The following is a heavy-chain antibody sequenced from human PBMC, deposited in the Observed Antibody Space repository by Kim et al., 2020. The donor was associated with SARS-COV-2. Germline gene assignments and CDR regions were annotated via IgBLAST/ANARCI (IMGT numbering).Heavy chain of an antibody. D-gene: IGHD6-13*01. Sequence: GSLRLSCAASGFTFSSYDMHWVRQATGKGLEWVSVIGTAGDTYYPDSVRGRFTISRDNAKNSLYLQMNSLRAGDTAVYYCAKLGGSWTLWGQGTLVTVS. J-gene: IGHJ4*02. V-gene: IGHV3-13*04. CDR2: IGTAGDT. CDR3: AKLGGSWTL. CDR1: GFTFSSYD.